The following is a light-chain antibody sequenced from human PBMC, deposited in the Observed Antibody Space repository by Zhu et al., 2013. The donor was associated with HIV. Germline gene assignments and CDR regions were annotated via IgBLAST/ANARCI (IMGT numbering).Light chain of an antibody. J-gene: IGKJ4*01. V-gene: IGKV3-20*01. Sequence: EIVLTQSPGTLSLSPGERATLSCRASQSVSSSYLAWYQQKPGQAPRLLISAASSRAPGIPDRFSGSGSGTDFTLTISRLEPEDFAVYYCQLYGSSPLLSFGGGTKVQI. CDR3: QLYGSSPLLS. CDR1: QSVSSSY. CDR2: AAS.